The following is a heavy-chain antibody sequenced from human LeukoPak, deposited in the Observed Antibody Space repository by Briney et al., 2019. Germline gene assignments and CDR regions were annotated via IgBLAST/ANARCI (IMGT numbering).Heavy chain of an antibody. J-gene: IGHJ6*02. D-gene: IGHD1-26*01. CDR3: ARDQGSYPYYYYGVDV. CDR2: TLYDGSEK. Sequence: GRSLRLSCAASGFIFSNYAMHWVRQAPGKGLDWVAVTLYDGSEKYYADSVKGRFTISRDNTKNTLYLQMNSLRVEDTAVYYCARDQGSYPYYYYGVDVWGQGTTVTVSS. V-gene: IGHV3-30-3*01. CDR1: GFIFSNYA.